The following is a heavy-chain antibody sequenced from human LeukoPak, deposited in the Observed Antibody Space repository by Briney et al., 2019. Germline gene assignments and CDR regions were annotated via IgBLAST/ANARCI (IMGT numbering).Heavy chain of an antibody. J-gene: IGHJ4*02. V-gene: IGHV1-46*01. CDR1: GYTFTSYY. Sequence: ASVKVSCKASGYTFTSYYMHWVRQAPGQGLEWMGIINPSGGSTSYAQKFQGRVTMIRDTSTSTVYMELSSLRSEDTAVYYCARGGYYYDSSGYYYGGYFDYWGQGTLVTVSS. CDR3: ARGGYYYDSSGYYYGGYFDY. D-gene: IGHD3-22*01. CDR2: INPSGGST.